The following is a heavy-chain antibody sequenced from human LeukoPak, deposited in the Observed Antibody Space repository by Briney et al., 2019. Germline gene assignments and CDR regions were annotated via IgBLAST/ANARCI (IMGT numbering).Heavy chain of an antibody. V-gene: IGHV3-30*01. Sequence: GGSLGLSCAASGFTFSSYAMHWVRQAPGKGLEWVAVISYDGSNKYYADSVKGRFTISRDNSKNTLYLQMNSLRAEDTAVYYCARGPREIRFLYYWGQGTLVTVSS. CDR1: GFTFSSYA. CDR2: ISYDGSNK. J-gene: IGHJ4*02. CDR3: ARGPREIRFLYY. D-gene: IGHD3-3*01.